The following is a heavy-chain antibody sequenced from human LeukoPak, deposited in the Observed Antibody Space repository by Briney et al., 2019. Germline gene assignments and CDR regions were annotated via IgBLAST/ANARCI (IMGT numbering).Heavy chain of an antibody. D-gene: IGHD3-22*01. CDR1: GYTFTGYY. CDR3: ARVDDSSGYEGAFDI. J-gene: IGHJ3*02. V-gene: IGHV1-2*02. Sequence: WASVNLSCKASGYTFTGYYMHWVRQAPGPGLEWMGWINPNSGGTNYAQKFQGRVTMTRDTSISTAYMELSRLRSDDTAVYYCARVDDSSGYEGAFDIWGQGTMVTVSS. CDR2: INPNSGGT.